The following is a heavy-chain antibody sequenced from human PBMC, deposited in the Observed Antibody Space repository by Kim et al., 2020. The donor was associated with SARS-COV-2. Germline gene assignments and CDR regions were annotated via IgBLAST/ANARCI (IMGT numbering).Heavy chain of an antibody. D-gene: IGHD3-9*01. CDR2: IYYSGST. V-gene: IGHV4-39*01. CDR3: ASHDVLRYFDWLTNWYFDL. Sequence: SETLSLTCTVSGGSISSSSYYWGWIRQPPGKGLEWIGSIYYSGSTYYNPSLKSRVTISVDTSKNQFSLKLSSVTAADTAVYYCASHDVLRYFDWLTNWYFDLWGRGTLVTVSS. J-gene: IGHJ2*01. CDR1: GGSISSSSYY.